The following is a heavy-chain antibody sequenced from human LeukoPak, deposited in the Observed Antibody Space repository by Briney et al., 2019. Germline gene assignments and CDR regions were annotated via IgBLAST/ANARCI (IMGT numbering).Heavy chain of an antibody. D-gene: IGHD4-17*01. V-gene: IGHV3-30-3*01. CDR3: ARECYGEYYFDY. CDR2: ISYDGSKK. CDR1: GFTFSSYA. Sequence: GGSLRLSCAASGFTFSSYAMHWVRQAPGKGLEWVAVISYDGSKKYYADSVKGRFTISRDNSKNTLYLQMNSLRAEDTAVYYCARECYGEYYFDYWGRGTLVTVSS. J-gene: IGHJ4*02.